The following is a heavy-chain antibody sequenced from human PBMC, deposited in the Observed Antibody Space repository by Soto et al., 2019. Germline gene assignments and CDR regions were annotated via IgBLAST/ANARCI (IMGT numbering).Heavy chain of an antibody. CDR1: GGSISSGGYY. V-gene: IGHV4-31*03. CDR3: ASKTCSGGSCYSEYYFDY. CDR2: IYYSGST. D-gene: IGHD2-15*01. J-gene: IGHJ4*02. Sequence: SETLSLTCTVSGGSISSGGYYWSWIRQHPGKGLEWIGYIYYSGSTYYNPSLKSRVTISVDTSKNQFSLKLSSVTAADTAVYYCASKTCSGGSCYSEYYFDYWGQGTLVTV.